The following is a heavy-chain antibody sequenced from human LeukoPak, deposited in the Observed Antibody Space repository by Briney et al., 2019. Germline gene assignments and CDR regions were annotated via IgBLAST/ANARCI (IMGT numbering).Heavy chain of an antibody. D-gene: IGHD2-2*01. CDR3: ARVGYCSSTSPACLYYYMDV. Sequence: SETLSLTCTVSGGSISSYYWSWIRQPPGKGLEGIGYIYYSGSTNYNPSLKSRVTISVDTSKNQFSLKLSSVTAADTAVYYCARVGYCSSTSPACLYYYMDVWGKGTTVTVSS. CDR2: IYYSGST. CDR1: GGSISSYY. J-gene: IGHJ6*03. V-gene: IGHV4-59*01.